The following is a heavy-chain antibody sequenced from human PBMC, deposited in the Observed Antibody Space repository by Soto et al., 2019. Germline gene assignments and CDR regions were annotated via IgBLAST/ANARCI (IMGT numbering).Heavy chain of an antibody. Sequence: GGSLRLSCAASGFTFSSYGMHWVRQAPGKGLEWVAVISYDENNKYYADSVKGRFTISRYNSNNTLYLQMSSLRAEDTAVYFCTKAIHCSSTRCYSGGDSFHVWAQAKMVTVSS. CDR2: ISYDENNK. D-gene: IGHD2-2*01. J-gene: IGHJ3*01. CDR1: GFTFSSYG. V-gene: IGHV3-30*18. CDR3: TKAIHCSSTRCYSGGDSFHV.